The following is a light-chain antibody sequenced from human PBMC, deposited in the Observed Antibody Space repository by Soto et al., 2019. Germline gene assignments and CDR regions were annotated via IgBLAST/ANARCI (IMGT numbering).Light chain of an antibody. CDR1: QSVSSY. CDR3: QQRNNWPPLFS. J-gene: IGKJ3*01. Sequence: EIVLTQSPATLSLSPGERATLSCRASQSVSSYLAWYQQKPGQAPRLLIYEASNRATGVPARFSGSGSGTDFTLNISSLEPEDFAVYYCQQRNNWPPLFSFGPGTKVDIK. CDR2: EAS. V-gene: IGKV3-11*01.